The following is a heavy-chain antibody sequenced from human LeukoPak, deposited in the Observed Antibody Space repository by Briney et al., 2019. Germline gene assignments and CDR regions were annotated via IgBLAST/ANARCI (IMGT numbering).Heavy chain of an antibody. CDR2: VYYSGDS. D-gene: IGHD6-13*01. J-gene: IGHJ2*01. CDR3: ARGIAAGGYYWYFDL. CDR1: GGSFNNGRY. Sequence: SETLSLTCAVSGGSFNNGRYWSWIRQPPGKGLEWIGYVYYSGDSDYNPSLKSRVNISIDTSKDIFSLKMNLVTAADTAMYFCARGIAAGGYYWYFDLWGRGTLVSVSS. V-gene: IGHV4-61*03.